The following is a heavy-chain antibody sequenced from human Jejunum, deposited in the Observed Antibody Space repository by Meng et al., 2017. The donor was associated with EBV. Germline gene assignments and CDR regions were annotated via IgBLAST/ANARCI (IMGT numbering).Heavy chain of an antibody. CDR2: ISNDGNNK. Sequence: QVQVGESGGGVVQPGGSRGLSCEASGFTFSGHGMQWVRQAPGKGLKWVALISNDGNNKYYADSVKGRFTISRDNSKNTLYLQMNSLRVYDTALYYCTREWGADYWGQGTLVTVSS. CDR1: GFTFSGHG. J-gene: IGHJ4*02. CDR3: TREWGADY. D-gene: IGHD3-16*01. V-gene: IGHV3-30*03.